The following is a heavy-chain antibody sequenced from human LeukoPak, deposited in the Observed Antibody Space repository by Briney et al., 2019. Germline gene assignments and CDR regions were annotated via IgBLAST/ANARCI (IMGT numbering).Heavy chain of an antibody. D-gene: IGHD3-10*01. V-gene: IGHV4-59*08. Sequence: SETLSLTCTVSGGSNSSYYWSWIRQPPGKGLEWMGYIYYSGSTNYNPSLQSRVTISVDTSKSQFSLKLSSVTAADTAVYYCASGHYYGSGSYLGWFDPWGQGTLVTVSS. J-gene: IGHJ5*02. CDR2: IYYSGST. CDR1: GGSNSSYY. CDR3: ASGHYYGSGSYLGWFDP.